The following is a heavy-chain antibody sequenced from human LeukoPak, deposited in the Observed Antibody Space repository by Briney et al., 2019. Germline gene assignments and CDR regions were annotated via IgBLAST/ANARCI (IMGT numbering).Heavy chain of an antibody. D-gene: IGHD3-22*01. J-gene: IGHJ4*02. V-gene: IGHV1-69*13. Sequence: ASVKVSCKASGGTFSSYAISWVRQAPGQGLEWMGGIIPIFGTANYAQKFQGRVTITADESTSTAYMELSSLRSEDTAVYYCATEADYYDSSGYSDYWGQGTLVTVSS. CDR2: IIPIFGTA. CDR3: ATEADYYDSSGYSDY. CDR1: GGTFSSYA.